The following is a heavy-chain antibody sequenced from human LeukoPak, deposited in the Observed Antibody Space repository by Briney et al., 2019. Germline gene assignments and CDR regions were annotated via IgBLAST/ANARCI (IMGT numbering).Heavy chain of an antibody. D-gene: IGHD3-10*01. J-gene: IGHJ3*02. Sequence: GGSLRLSCAASGFTFSSYWMHWVRQAPGKGLVWVSRINSDGSSTSYADSVKGRFAISRDNAKNTLYLQMNSLRAEDTAVYYCARANYYGSGRAAFDIWGQGTMVTVSS. CDR3: ARANYYGSGRAAFDI. CDR1: GFTFSSYW. CDR2: INSDGSST. V-gene: IGHV3-74*01.